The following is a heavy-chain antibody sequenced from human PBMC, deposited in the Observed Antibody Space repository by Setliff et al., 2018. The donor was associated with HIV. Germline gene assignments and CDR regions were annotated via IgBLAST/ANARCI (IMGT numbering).Heavy chain of an antibody. CDR1: GYSFTNND. CDR2: MNPNSGHT. J-gene: IGHJ4*02. D-gene: IGHD7-27*01. V-gene: IGHV1-8*02. Sequence: ASVKVSCKASGYSFTNNDINWVRQATGQGLEWMGWMNPNSGHTGYAHKFQGRVTMTRDTSISTAYMELSSLRSEDTAVFYCARGPLLAGDGPYYFDYWGQGTRVTVSS. CDR3: ARGPLLAGDGPYYFDY.